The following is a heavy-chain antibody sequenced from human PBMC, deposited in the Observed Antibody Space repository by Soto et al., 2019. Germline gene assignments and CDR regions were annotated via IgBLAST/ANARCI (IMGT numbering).Heavy chain of an antibody. V-gene: IGHV1-46*01. Sequence: ASVKVSCKASGYTFTSYCMHWVRQAPGQGLEWMGIINPSGGSTSYAQKFQGRVTMTRDTSTSTVYMELSSLRSEDTAVYYCAREYSSGWYRYGMDVWGQGTTVTVSS. CDR3: AREYSSGWYRYGMDV. CDR1: GYTFTSYC. CDR2: INPSGGST. D-gene: IGHD6-19*01. J-gene: IGHJ6*02.